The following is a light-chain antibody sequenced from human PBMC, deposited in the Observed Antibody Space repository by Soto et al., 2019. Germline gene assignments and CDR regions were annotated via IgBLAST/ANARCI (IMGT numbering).Light chain of an antibody. J-gene: IGKJ2*01. CDR2: LGS. V-gene: IGKV2-28*01. CDR1: QSLLHSNGYNY. Sequence: DIVLTQSPVSLPVTPGGPASISCRSSQSLLHSNGYNYLDWYLQKPGQSPQLLIYLGSSRASGVPDRFSGSGSGTDFTLKISRVEAEDVGVYYCMQALEMHTFGQGTKLEIK. CDR3: MQALEMHT.